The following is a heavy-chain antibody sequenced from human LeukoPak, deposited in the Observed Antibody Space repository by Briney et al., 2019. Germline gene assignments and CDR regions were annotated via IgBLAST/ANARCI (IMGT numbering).Heavy chain of an antibody. D-gene: IGHD3-10*01. CDR2: ISAYNGNT. V-gene: IGHV1-18*01. CDR1: GYTFTSYG. Sequence: ASVKVSCKASGYTFTSYGISWVRQAPGQGVEWMGWISAYNGNTNYAQKLQGRVTMTTDTSTSTAYMELRSLRSDDTAVYYCARRVRWFGDPSGWWFDPWGQGTLVTVSS. CDR3: ARRVRWFGDPSGWWFDP. J-gene: IGHJ5*02.